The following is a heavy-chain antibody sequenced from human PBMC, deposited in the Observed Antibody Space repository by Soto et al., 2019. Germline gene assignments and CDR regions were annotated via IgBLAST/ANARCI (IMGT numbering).Heavy chain of an antibody. V-gene: IGHV3-73*02. CDR2: IRSKANNFAT. CDR3: AGPGYSNSWYEDYFDY. D-gene: IGHD6-13*01. Sequence: EVQLVESGGGLVQPGGSLKLSCVSSGFSFSAAAMHWVRQASGKGLEWVGRIRSKANNFATEYAASVNGRFTISRDDSKNTAYLQMNSLKTEDTAVYFCAGPGYSNSWYEDYFDYWGQGTLVTVSS. CDR1: GFSFSAAA. J-gene: IGHJ4*02.